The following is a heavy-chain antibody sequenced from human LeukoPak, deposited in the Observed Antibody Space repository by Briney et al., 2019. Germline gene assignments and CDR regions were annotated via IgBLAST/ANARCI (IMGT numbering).Heavy chain of an antibody. Sequence: SLTLSCAASGFTFSSYGRHRVRQAPGKGLEGVAVISYDGSNKYYADYVKGRFTISRDNYKNPLYLQMNSLRAEDTAVYYCAKSAPEYYDFWSGADYWGQGTLVTVSS. D-gene: IGHD3-3*01. CDR2: ISYDGSNK. CDR1: GFTFSSYG. J-gene: IGHJ4*02. CDR3: AKSAPEYYDFWSGADY. V-gene: IGHV3-30*18.